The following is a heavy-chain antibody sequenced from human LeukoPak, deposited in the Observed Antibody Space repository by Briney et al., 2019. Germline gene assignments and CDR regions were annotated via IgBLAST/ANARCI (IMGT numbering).Heavy chain of an antibody. CDR3: AAVTIFGVVIGHDAFDI. CDR2: ISAYNGNT. D-gene: IGHD3-3*01. J-gene: IGHJ3*02. V-gene: IGHV1-18*01. Sequence: ASVKVSCKASGYTFTSYGISWVRQAPGQGLEWMGWISAYNGNTNYAQKLQGRVTMTTDTSTSTAYMELRSLRSDDTAVYYCAAVTIFGVVIGHDAFDIWGQGTMVTVSS. CDR1: GYTFTSYG.